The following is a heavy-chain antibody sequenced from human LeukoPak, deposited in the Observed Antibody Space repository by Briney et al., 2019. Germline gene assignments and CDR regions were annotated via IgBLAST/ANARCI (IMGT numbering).Heavy chain of an antibody. CDR2: ISGTSSYI. V-gene: IGHV3-21*01. CDR3: ARASDYDSVWGSYRYYDWFDP. D-gene: IGHD3-16*02. Sequence: PGGSLRLSCAASGFTFSTYTMSWVRQAPGKGLEWVSSISGTSSYIYYADSMKGRFTISRDNAKNSLYLQMNSLRADDTAVYYCARASDYDSVWGSYRYYDWFDPWGQGTLVTVSS. J-gene: IGHJ5*02. CDR1: GFTFSTYT.